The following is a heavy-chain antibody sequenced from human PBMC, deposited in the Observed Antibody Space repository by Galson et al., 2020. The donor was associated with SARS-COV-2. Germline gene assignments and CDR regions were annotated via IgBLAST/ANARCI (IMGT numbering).Heavy chain of an antibody. J-gene: IGHJ4*02. D-gene: IGHD2-2*01. CDR3: VKESGADRVAPY. CDR2: VSEDGRNQ. V-gene: IGHV3-30*18. CDR1: GFSYTSYG. Sequence: GESLKISCAASGFSYTSYGMNLVRPAPGKGLEWVAVVSEDGRNQHYADSVKGRFTIPRDNSKNTVYLQLNSLGGGDTGVYYCVKESGADRVAPYWGQGTLVAVSS.